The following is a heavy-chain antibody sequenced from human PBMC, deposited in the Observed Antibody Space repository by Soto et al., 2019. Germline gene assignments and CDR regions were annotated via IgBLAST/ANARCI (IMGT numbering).Heavy chain of an antibody. D-gene: IGHD2-2*01. CDR3: ARSQGSSTSLEIYYYYYYGMDV. CDR2: IIPISGTA. V-gene: IGHV1-69*01. Sequence: QVQLVQSGAEVKKPGSSVKISCKASGGTFSSYAISLVRQAPGQGLEWMGGIIPISGTANYAQKFQGRGTITADESTSTAYMELSSLRSEDTAVYYCARSQGSSTSLEIYYYYYYGMDVWGQGTTVTVSS. J-gene: IGHJ6*02. CDR1: GGTFSSYA.